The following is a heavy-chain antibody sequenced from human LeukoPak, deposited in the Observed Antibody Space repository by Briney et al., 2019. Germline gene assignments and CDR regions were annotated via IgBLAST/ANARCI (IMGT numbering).Heavy chain of an antibody. CDR1: GGTFSSYA. Sequence: SVTVSCKASGGTFSSYAISWVRQAPGQGLEWMGRIIPILGIANYAQKFQGRVTITADKSTSTAYMELSSLRSEDTAVYYCARGVFYYGSGSLRYWGQGTLVTVSS. CDR3: ARGVFYYGSGSLRY. V-gene: IGHV1-69*04. CDR2: IIPILGIA. J-gene: IGHJ4*02. D-gene: IGHD3-10*01.